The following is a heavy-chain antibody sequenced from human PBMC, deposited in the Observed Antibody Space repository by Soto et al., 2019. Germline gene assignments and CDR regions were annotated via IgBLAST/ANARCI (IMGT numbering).Heavy chain of an antibody. CDR2: SGST. J-gene: IGHJ4*02. D-gene: IGHD3-10*01. CDR1: GGSLSGGNYY. CDR3: ARAPRGNYGYPSYFDY. Sequence: SETLSLTCTVSGGSLSGGNYYWSWIRQPPGKGLEWIGYSGSTNYNPSLKSRVTISVDTSKNQFSLKLSSVTAADTAVYYCARAPRGNYGYPSYFDYWGQGTLVTVSS. V-gene: IGHV4-61*01.